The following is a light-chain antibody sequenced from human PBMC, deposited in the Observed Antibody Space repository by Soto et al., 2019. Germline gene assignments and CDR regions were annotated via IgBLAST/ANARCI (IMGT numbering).Light chain of an antibody. CDR2: DAS. CDR1: QSVSSY. J-gene: IGKJ4*01. CDR3: HQRSNWPLS. Sequence: EIVLTQSPATLSLSPGERATLSSTASQSVSSYLALYQQNTGQAATLLIYDASNRATGIPATFSGSGSWTDFTLTIICLEPADLAVDYCHQRSNWPLSFGGGTKVDTK. V-gene: IGKV3-11*01.